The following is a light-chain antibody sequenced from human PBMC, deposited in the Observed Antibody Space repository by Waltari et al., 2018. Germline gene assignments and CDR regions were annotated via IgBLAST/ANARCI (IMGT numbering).Light chain of an antibody. V-gene: IGKV2-30*02. J-gene: IGKJ2*01. CDR1: QSRVQSDGNTF. Sequence: DVVMTQSPLSLPVTLGQTDSIPCWASQSRVQSDGNTFLNWFNQRPGQSPRRLIYKVSNRESGVPDRFSGSGSGTDFTLKISRVEAEDVGIYYCLQSSQWPYAFGQGTKLEIK. CDR2: KVS. CDR3: LQSSQWPYA.